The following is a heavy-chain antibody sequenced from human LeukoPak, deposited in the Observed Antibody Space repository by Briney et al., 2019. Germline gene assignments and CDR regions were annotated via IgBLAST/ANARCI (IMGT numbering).Heavy chain of an antibody. CDR1: GGSISSSSYY. CDR2: IYYSGST. Sequence: SETLSPTCTVSGGSISSSSYYWGWIRQPPGKGLEWIGSIYYSGSTYYNPSLKSRVTISVDTSKNQFSLKLSSVTAADTAVYYCARHPPSRGYSYGYPPNYFDYWGQGTLVTVSS. CDR3: ARHPPSRGYSYGYPPNYFDY. V-gene: IGHV4-39*01. D-gene: IGHD5-18*01. J-gene: IGHJ4*02.